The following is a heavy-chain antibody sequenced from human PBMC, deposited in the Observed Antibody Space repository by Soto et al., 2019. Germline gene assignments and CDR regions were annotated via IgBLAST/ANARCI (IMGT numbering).Heavy chain of an antibody. CDR2: INWNGVST. CDR1: GFTFDDYG. V-gene: IGHV3-20*04. CDR3: ARGFRRYYDSSGYYYGDFDY. D-gene: IGHD3-22*01. Sequence: GGSLRLSCAASGFTFDDYGMSWVRQAPGKGLEWVSAINWNGVSTGYADSVKGRFTISRDNARNSLYLQMNSLRGEDTALYYCARGFRRYYDSSGYYYGDFDYWGQGTLVTVSS. J-gene: IGHJ4*02.